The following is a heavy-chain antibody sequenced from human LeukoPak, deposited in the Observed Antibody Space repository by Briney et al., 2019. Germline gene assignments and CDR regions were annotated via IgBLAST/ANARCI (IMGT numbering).Heavy chain of an antibody. CDR2: LNPNSGGT. D-gene: IGHD5-18*01. CDR3: ARDVGNSYGFDY. J-gene: IGHJ4*02. V-gene: IGHV1-2*06. Sequence: ASVKVSCKASGYTFTNYYMHWVRQAPGQGLEWMGRLNPNSGGTNYAQKFRGRVTMTRYTSISTTYMELSRLRSDDTAVYFCARDVGNSYGFDYWGQGTLVTVSS. CDR1: GYTFTNYY.